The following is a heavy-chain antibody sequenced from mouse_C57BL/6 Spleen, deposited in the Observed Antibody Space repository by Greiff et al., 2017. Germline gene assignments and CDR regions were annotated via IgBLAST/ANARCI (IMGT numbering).Heavy chain of an antibody. CDR1: GYTFTSYW. Sequence: VQLQQPGAELVKPGASVRMSCKASGYTFTSYWITWVKQRPGQGLEWIGDLYPGSGSTNYNEKFKSKATLTVDTSSSPAYMQLSSLTSEDSAVYYCARGDYDVDYFDYWGQGTTLTVSS. CDR2: LYPGSGST. CDR3: ARGDYDVDYFDY. J-gene: IGHJ2*01. V-gene: IGHV1-55*01. D-gene: IGHD2-4*01.